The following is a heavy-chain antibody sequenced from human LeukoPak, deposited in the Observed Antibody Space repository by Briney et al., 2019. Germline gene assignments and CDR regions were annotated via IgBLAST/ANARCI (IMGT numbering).Heavy chain of an antibody. CDR1: GGSISSYY. D-gene: IGHD6-19*01. CDR3: AKRPVYTSGWYYFDS. V-gene: IGHV4-34*01. Sequence: KPSETLSLTCTVSGGSISSYYWTWIRQSPGKGLEWIGEISHGGSTNYNPSFESRVAISVDTSKKEFSLKLTSVTAADTAVYYCAKRPVYTSGWYYFDSWGQGTLVTVSS. J-gene: IGHJ4*02. CDR2: ISHGGST.